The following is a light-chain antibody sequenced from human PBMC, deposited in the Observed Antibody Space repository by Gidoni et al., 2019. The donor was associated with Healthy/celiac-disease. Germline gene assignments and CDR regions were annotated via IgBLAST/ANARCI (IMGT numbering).Light chain of an antibody. CDR3: QQSYSPPRT. CDR2: AAS. V-gene: IGKV1-39*01. J-gene: IGKJ2*01. Sequence: DSQMTQAPSSLSASVGDRGTSTCRASQSISSDLNWYQQKPGKAPKRLIYAASSLQSGVPSMLSGSGSVTHFTLTLSSLQPEAFATYYCQQSYSPPRTFGQGTKLEIK. CDR1: QSISSD.